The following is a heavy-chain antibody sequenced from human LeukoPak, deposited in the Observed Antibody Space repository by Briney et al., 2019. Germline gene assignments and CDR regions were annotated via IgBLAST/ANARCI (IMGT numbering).Heavy chain of an antibody. Sequence: GGSLRLSCAASGFTFSSYAMSWVRQAPGKGLEWVSAISGSGGSTYYADSVKGRFTISRDNSKNTLYLQMNSLRAEDTAVYYCAKGPDCTSGICYTFFDYWGQGTLVTVSS. J-gene: IGHJ4*02. D-gene: IGHD2-8*01. CDR3: AKGPDCTSGICYTFFDY. CDR1: GFTFSSYA. V-gene: IGHV3-23*01. CDR2: ISGSGGST.